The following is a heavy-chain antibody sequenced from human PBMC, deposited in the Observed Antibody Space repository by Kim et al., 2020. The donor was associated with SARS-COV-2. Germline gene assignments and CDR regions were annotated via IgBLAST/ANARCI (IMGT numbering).Heavy chain of an antibody. CDR2: IYYSGST. CDR3: ARSRLTYYDILTGYKTLYFDY. D-gene: IGHD3-9*01. CDR1: GGSISSSSYY. Sequence: SETLSLTCTVSGGSISSSSYYWGWIRQPPGKGLEWIGSIYYSGSTYYNPSLKSRVTISVDTSKNQFSLKLSSVTAADTAVYYCARSRLTYYDILTGYKTLYFDYWGQGTLVTVSS. V-gene: IGHV4-39*01. J-gene: IGHJ4*02.